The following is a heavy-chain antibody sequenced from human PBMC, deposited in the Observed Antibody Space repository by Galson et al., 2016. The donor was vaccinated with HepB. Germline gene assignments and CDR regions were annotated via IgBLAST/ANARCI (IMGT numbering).Heavy chain of an antibody. D-gene: IGHD1-14*01. CDR3: ARELDHSFYFDY. Sequence: SVKVSCKASGYTFNTYNVHWVRQAPGQGLEWMGIIKPSGGNTTYAQKFQDRITMTRDTSTSTVYMELISLRSEDTAVYYCARELDHSFYFDYWGQGTLLTFSS. V-gene: IGHV1-46*02. CDR2: IKPSGGNT. CDR1: GYTFNTYN. J-gene: IGHJ4*02.